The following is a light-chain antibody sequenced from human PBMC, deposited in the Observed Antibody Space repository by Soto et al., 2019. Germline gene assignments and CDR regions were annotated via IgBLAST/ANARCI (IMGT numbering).Light chain of an antibody. Sequence: EIVLTQSPATLSLSPGERATLSCRASRSVTTYFAWYQQKPGQAPRLLIYDVSNRAPGIPDRFSGSGSGTDFTLTISHLEPEDFAVYYCQQRTNWPITFGQGTRLEMK. J-gene: IGKJ5*01. CDR2: DVS. CDR1: RSVTTY. CDR3: QQRTNWPIT. V-gene: IGKV3-11*01.